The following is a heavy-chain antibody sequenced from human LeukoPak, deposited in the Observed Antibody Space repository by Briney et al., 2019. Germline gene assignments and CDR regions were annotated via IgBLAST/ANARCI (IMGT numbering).Heavy chain of an antibody. Sequence: SETLSLTYAVYGGSFSGYYWSWIRQPPGKGLEWIGEINHSGSTNYNPSLKSRVTISVDTSKNQFSLKLSSVTAADTAVYYCARVPGGYSYKRPYYFDYWGQGTLVTVSS. CDR3: ARVPGGYSYKRPYYFDY. D-gene: IGHD5-18*01. J-gene: IGHJ4*02. CDR2: INHSGST. CDR1: GGSFSGYY. V-gene: IGHV4-34*01.